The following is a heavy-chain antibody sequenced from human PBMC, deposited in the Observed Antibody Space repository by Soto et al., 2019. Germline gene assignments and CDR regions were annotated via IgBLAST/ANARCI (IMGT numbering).Heavy chain of an antibody. J-gene: IGHJ4*02. V-gene: IGHV4-30-4*01. CDR1: GGSISSGDYY. Sequence: SETLSLTCTVSGGSISSGDYYWSWIRQPPGKGLEWIGYIYYSGSTYYNPSLKSRVTISVDTSKNQFSLKLSSVTAADTAVYYCARADIVVVVAATGVFDYWGQRTPVTVSS. CDR3: ARADIVVVVAATGVFDY. CDR2: IYYSGST. D-gene: IGHD2-15*01.